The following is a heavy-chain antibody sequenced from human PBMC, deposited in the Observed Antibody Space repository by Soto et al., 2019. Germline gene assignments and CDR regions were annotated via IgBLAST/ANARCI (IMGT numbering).Heavy chain of an antibody. Sequence: GASVKVSCKASGGTFSSYAISWVRQAPGQGLEWMGGIIPIFGTANYAQKFQGRVTITADESTSTAYMELSSLRSEDTAVYYCARAAEDTAMEDYYYYGMDVWGQGTTVTVYS. CDR1: GGTFSSYA. CDR2: IIPIFGTA. D-gene: IGHD5-18*01. CDR3: ARAAEDTAMEDYYYYGMDV. J-gene: IGHJ6*02. V-gene: IGHV1-69*13.